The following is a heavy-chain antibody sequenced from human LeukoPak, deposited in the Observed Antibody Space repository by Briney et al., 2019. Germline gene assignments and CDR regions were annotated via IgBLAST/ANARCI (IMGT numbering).Heavy chain of an antibody. CDR1: GDSVRSGNYY. J-gene: IGHJ4*02. Sequence: SETLSLTCTVSGDSVRSGNYYWNWIRQPAGKGLEWIGRIYSAGNTNYNPSLKSRVTISVDTSNNQSSLKLSSVTAADTAVYYCARSHAWSGYYVDYWGQGTVVTVSS. D-gene: IGHD3-3*01. CDR2: IYSAGNT. V-gene: IGHV4-61*02. CDR3: ARSHAWSGYYVDY.